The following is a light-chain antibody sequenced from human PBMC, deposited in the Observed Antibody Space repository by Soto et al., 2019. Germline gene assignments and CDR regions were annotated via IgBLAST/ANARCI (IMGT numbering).Light chain of an antibody. J-gene: IGKJ3*01. Sequence: DIRMTQSPSSLSASVGDRVTITCRASQSIRSYLNWYQQKPGKAPKLLIYAASTLQSGVPSRFSGSGSGTEFTLTISSLQPEDFATYYCQQLNSYTGTFGPGTKVDIK. CDR2: AAS. CDR1: QSIRSY. CDR3: QQLNSYTGT. V-gene: IGKV1-9*01.